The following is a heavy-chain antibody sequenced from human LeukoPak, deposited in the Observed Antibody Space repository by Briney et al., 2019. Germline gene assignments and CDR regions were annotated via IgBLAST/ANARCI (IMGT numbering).Heavy chain of an antibody. CDR2: IYSGGST. D-gene: IGHD3-3*01. CDR1: GFTVSSNY. V-gene: IGHV3-53*01. Sequence: PGGSLRLSCAASGFTVSSNYMSWVRQAPGKGLEWVSVIYSGGSTYYADSVKGRFTISRDSSKNTLYLQMNSLRAEDTAVYYCARDPNAYDFWSGYRSPYYYYYMDVWGKGTTVTVSS. CDR3: ARDPNAYDFWSGYRSPYYYYYMDV. J-gene: IGHJ6*03.